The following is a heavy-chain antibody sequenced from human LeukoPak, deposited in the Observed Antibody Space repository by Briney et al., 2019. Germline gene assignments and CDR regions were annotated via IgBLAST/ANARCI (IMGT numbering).Heavy chain of an antibody. D-gene: IGHD2-15*01. J-gene: IGHJ4*02. CDR1: GGSFSGYY. Sequence: SETLSLTCAVYGGSFSGYYWSWIRQPPGKGLEWIGEINHSGSTNYNPSLKSRVTISADTSKNQFSLKLSSVTAADTAVYYCARASYCSGGSCWIDYWGQGTLVTVSS. CDR2: INHSGST. CDR3: ARASYCSGGSCWIDY. V-gene: IGHV4-34*01.